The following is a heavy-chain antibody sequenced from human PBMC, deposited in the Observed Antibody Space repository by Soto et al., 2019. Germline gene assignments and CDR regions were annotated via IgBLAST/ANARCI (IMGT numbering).Heavy chain of an antibody. D-gene: IGHD3-16*01. Sequence: SETLSLTFTVSGASIRRTYWSWMLQPPLKGLEWIGYIYYSGTTNYNPSLKNRVNISVDTSKNQLSLNLTSVTAAETAVYYCARMATFGSLTWFDPWGQGTLVTASS. CDR2: IYYSGTT. CDR3: ARMATFGSLTWFDP. J-gene: IGHJ5*02. V-gene: IGHV4-59*01. CDR1: GASIRRTY.